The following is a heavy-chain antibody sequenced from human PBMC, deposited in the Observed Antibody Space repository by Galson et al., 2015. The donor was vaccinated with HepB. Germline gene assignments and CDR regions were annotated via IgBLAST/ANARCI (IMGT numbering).Heavy chain of an antibody. D-gene: IGHD2-15*01. CDR1: GGSIRSGGYY. Sequence: TLSLTCIVSGGSIRSGGYYWSWIRQHPGKGLEWIGYIYYSGTTYYNPFLKSRVTISIDPSKSQFSLKLKSVTAADTAVYYCARAYCSGGSCPQENKFDPWGQGTLVTVSS. V-gene: IGHV4-31*03. J-gene: IGHJ5*02. CDR2: IYYSGTT. CDR3: ARAYCSGGSCPQENKFDP.